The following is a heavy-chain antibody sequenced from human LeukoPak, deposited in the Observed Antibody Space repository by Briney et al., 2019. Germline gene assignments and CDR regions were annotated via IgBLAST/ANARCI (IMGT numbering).Heavy chain of an antibody. CDR1: GLTFSNAW. D-gene: IGHD1/OR15-1a*01. J-gene: IGHJ3*01. CDR2: ISSSSSYI. CDR3: ARGTGKTKAFDV. V-gene: IGHV3-21*01. Sequence: GGSLRLSCAASGLTFSNAWMNWVRQLPGKGLEWVSSISSSSSYIYYADSVKGRSTISRDNAKNSLHLQMKSLRAEDTAVYFCARGTGKTKAFDVWGQGTMVTVSS.